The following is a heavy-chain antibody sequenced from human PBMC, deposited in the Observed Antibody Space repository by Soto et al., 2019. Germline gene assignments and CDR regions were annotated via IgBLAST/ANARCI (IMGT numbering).Heavy chain of an antibody. V-gene: IGHV3-30-3*01. CDR2: ISYDGSNK. CDR3: AVYGRQKNDAFDI. CDR1: GFTFSSYA. Sequence: PGGSLRLSCAASGFTFSSYAMHWVRQAPGKGLEWVAVISYDGSNKYYADSVKGRFTISRDNSKNTLYLQMNSLRAEDTAVYYCAVYGRQKNDAFDIWGQGTMVTVSS. D-gene: IGHD3-10*01. J-gene: IGHJ3*02.